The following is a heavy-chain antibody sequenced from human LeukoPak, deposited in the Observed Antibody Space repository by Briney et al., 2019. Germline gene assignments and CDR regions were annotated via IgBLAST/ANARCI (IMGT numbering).Heavy chain of an antibody. D-gene: IGHD1-26*01. CDR3: ASLSSGSYLAWFDP. Sequence: PSETLSLTCAVSGYSISSGYYWGWIRQPPGKGLEWIGSIYHSGSTYYNPSLKSRVTISVDTPKNQFSLKLSSVTAADTAVYYCASLSSGSYLAWFDPWGQGTLVTVSS. CDR2: IYHSGST. V-gene: IGHV4-38-2*01. J-gene: IGHJ5*02. CDR1: GYSISSGYY.